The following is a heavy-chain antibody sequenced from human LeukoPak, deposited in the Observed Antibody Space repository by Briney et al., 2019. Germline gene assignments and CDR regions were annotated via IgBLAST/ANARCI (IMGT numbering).Heavy chain of an antibody. J-gene: IGHJ6*03. CDR3: ARGPYSNYARDYYYYYMDV. D-gene: IGHD4-11*01. CDR2: INHSGST. CDR1: GGSFSGYY. V-gene: IGHV4-34*01. Sequence: PSETLSLTCAVYGGSFSGYYWSWIRQPPGKGLEWIGEINHSGSTNYNPSLKSRVTISVDTSKNQFSLKLSSVTAADTAVYYCARGPYSNYARDYYYYYMDVWGKGTTVTVSS.